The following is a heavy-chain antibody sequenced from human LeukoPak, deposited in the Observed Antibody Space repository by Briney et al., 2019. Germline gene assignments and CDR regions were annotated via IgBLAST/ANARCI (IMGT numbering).Heavy chain of an antibody. CDR2: INHSGST. J-gene: IGHJ4*02. CDR1: GGSFSGYY. D-gene: IGHD2-21*02. CDR3: GRGVVVTAQAFDY. Sequence: SETLSLTCAVYGGSFSGYYWSWIRQPPGKGLEWIGEINHSGSTNYNPSLKSRVTISVDTSKNQFSLKLSSVTAADTAVYYCGRGVVVTAQAFDYWGQGTLVTVSS. V-gene: IGHV4-34*01.